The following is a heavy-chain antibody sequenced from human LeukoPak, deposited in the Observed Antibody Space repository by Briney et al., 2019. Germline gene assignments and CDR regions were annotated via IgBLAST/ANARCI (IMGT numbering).Heavy chain of an antibody. J-gene: IGHJ4*02. CDR3: AKTRAGSYSLYYFDY. CDR2: ISGSGGST. V-gene: IGHV3-23*01. Sequence: GGSLRLFCAASGFTFSSYAMSWVRQAAGEGMEWVSAISGSGGSTYYADAVKGRFTISRDNSNNTLYLQMNSLRAEDTAVYYCAKTRAGSYSLYYFDYWGQGTLVTVSS. CDR1: GFTFSSYA. D-gene: IGHD3-10*01.